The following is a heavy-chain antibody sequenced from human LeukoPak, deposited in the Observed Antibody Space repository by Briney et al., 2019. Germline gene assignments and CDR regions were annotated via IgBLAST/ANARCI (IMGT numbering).Heavy chain of an antibody. Sequence: GGSLRLSCAASGFTFSSYGMHWVRQAPGKGLEWVAVISYDGSNKYYADSVKGRFTISKDNSKNTLYLQMNSLRAEDTAVYYCARYLVAYYDFWSGSYFDYWGQGTLVTVSS. CDR1: GFTFSSYG. V-gene: IGHV3-30*03. D-gene: IGHD3-3*01. CDR2: ISYDGSNK. J-gene: IGHJ4*02. CDR3: ARYLVAYYDFWSGSYFDY.